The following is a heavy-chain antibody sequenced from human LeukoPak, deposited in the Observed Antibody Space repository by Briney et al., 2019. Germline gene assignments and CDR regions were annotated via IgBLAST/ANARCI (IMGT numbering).Heavy chain of an antibody. CDR2: ISIGGDTT. V-gene: IGHV3-23*01. CDR1: GFTFSSHG. D-gene: IGHD3-10*01. Sequence: GGSLRLSCAASGFTFSSHGMCWVRQAPGRGLEWVSSISIGGDTTYSDSVKGRFTISRDNSKNTLYLQMNSLRAEDTAVYYCATGSGGDVEYWGQGTLVTVSS. CDR3: ATGSGGDVEY. J-gene: IGHJ4*02.